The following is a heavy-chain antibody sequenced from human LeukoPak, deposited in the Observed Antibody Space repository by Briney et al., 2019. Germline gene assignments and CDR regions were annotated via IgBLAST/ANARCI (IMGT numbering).Heavy chain of an antibody. CDR3: AFNNNFKY. J-gene: IGHJ4*02. Sequence: RGSLRLSCTASGLRFSVQWMNWGRQSPGQGLEWVANIKYDGSEKYYVDSVKGRFTISREDAKNSLSLQMDSVRPEDTAVYYCAFNNNFKYWGQGTLVIVSS. CDR2: IKYDGSEK. D-gene: IGHD1/OR15-1a*01. V-gene: IGHV3-7*01. CDR1: GLRFSVQW.